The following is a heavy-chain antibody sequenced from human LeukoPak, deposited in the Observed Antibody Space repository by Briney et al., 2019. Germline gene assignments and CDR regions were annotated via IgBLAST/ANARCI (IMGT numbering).Heavy chain of an antibody. J-gene: IGHJ6*03. V-gene: IGHV3-30-3*01. CDR3: ARDERYFYYMDV. CDR2: ISYDGSNK. Sequence: GGSLRLSCAASGFTFSSYAMHWVRQAPGKGLEWVAVISYDGSNKYYADSVKGRFTISRDNSKNTLYLQMNSLRTEDTAVYYCARDERYFYYMDVWGKGTTVTVSS. CDR1: GFTFSSYA.